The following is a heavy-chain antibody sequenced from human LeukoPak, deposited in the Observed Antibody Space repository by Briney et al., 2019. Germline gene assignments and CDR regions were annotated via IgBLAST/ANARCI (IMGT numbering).Heavy chain of an antibody. Sequence: GSLRLSCAASGITFSDHWMHWVRQAPGKGLVWVSRINGDGSSTSYADSVKGQFTISRDNAKNTLYLQMNSLRAEDTAVYYCAREMAGYSGYGEDWFDPWGQGTLVTVSS. V-gene: IGHV3-74*01. CDR1: GITFSDHW. J-gene: IGHJ5*02. CDR2: INGDGSST. CDR3: AREMAGYSGYGEDWFDP. D-gene: IGHD5-12*01.